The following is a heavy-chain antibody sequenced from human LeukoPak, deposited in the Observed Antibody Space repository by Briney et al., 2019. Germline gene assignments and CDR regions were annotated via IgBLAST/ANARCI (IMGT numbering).Heavy chain of an antibody. CDR3: ARTATYYYDSSGYPVSDPLPDY. CDR2: INHSGST. V-gene: IGHV4-34*01. D-gene: IGHD3-22*01. Sequence: SETLSLTCAVYGGSFSGYYWSWIRQPPGKGLEWIGEINHSGSTNYNPSLKSRVTISVDTSKNQFSLKLSSVTAADTAVYYCARTATYYYDSSGYPVSDPLPDYWDQGTLVTVSS. CDR1: GGSFSGYY. J-gene: IGHJ4*02.